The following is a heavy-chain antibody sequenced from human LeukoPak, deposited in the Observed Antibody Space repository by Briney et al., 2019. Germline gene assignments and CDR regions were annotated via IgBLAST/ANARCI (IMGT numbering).Heavy chain of an antibody. CDR2: IGPDGSDK. V-gene: IGHV3-7*01. CDR1: GFPFSSYW. CDR3: ARFRRSAKSY. D-gene: IGHD2-15*01. Sequence: GGSLRLTCTTSGFPFSSYWMSWVRQAPGKGLEWGANIGPDGSDKQYVDSMKGRFTISRDNAQNSGNLHMNSLTAEDTAVYYCARFRRSAKSYWGQGILVTVSS. J-gene: IGHJ4*02.